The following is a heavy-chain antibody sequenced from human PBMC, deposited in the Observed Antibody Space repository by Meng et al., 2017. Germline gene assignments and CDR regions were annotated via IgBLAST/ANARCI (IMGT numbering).Heavy chain of an antibody. J-gene: IGHJ6*02. V-gene: IGHV3-21*01. CDR3: ARAPKQIVVVIRYYYCGMDV. Sequence: GESLKISCAASGFTFSSYSMNWVRQAPGKGLEWVSSISSSSSYIYYADSVKGRFTISRDNAKNSLYLQMNSLRAEDTAVYYCARAPKQIVVVIRYYYCGMDVWGQGTTVTVSS. CDR1: GFTFSSYS. D-gene: IGHD3-22*01. CDR2: ISSSSSYI.